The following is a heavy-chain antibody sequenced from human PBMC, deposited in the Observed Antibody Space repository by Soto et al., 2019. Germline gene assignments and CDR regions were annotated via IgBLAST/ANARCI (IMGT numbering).Heavy chain of an antibody. V-gene: IGHV4-61*01. CDR1: GGSVSSGSYY. J-gene: IGHJ4*02. Sequence: SETLSLTCTVSGGSVSSGSYYWSWIRQPPGKGLEWIGYIYYSGSTNYNPSLKSRVTISVDTSKNQFSLKLSSVTAADTAVYYCTTAPPYPFTAPFDYWGQGTLVTVSS. CDR2: IYYSGST. CDR3: TTAPPYPFTAPFDY.